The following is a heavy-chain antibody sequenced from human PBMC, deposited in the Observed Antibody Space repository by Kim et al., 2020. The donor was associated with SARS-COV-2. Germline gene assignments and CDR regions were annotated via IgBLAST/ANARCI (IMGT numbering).Heavy chain of an antibody. CDR1: GFTFSSYA. CDR3: ARSGSGSYFNWFDP. J-gene: IGHJ5*02. Sequence: GGSLRLSCAASGFTFSSYAMHWVLQAPGKGLEWVAVISSDGSNKYYADSVKGRFTISRDNSKNTLYLQMNSLRAEDTAVYYCARSGSGSYFNWFDPWGQGTLVTVSS. V-gene: IGHV3-30-3*01. CDR2: ISSDGSNK. D-gene: IGHD3-10*01.